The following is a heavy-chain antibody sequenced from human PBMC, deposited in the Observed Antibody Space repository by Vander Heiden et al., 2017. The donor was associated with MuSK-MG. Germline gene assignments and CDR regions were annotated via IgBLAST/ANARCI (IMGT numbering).Heavy chain of an antibody. CDR2: IYSGGTT. CDR1: GFTVSSNF. Sequence: EVQLVESGGGLVQPGGSLRLSCAASGFTVSSNFVSWVRQAPGKGLEWVSLIYSGGTTYYADSVKGRFTISRDNSKNTLYLQMNSMRAEDTAVYYCGIDLYSRSGRYPRYWVQGTLVTVSS. J-gene: IGHJ4*01. V-gene: IGHV3-66*01. CDR3: GIDLYSRSGRYPRY. D-gene: IGHD1-26*01.